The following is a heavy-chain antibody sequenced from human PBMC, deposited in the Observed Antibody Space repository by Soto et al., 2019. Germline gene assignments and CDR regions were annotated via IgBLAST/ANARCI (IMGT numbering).Heavy chain of an antibody. J-gene: IGHJ2*01. CDR1: GFAFGVYG. V-gene: IGHV3-33*01. Sequence: QVQLVESGGGVVQSGRSLRLSCVASGFAFGVYGMHWIRQAPGKGLEWVAVIGHDGKYENYADSVRGRFAISRDNSKNTLYLQVYSLGDEDTARYYCAMDLGRGKYFDVWGRGTLVTVSS. CDR3: AMDLGRGKYFDV. D-gene: IGHD7-27*01. CDR2: IGHDGKYE.